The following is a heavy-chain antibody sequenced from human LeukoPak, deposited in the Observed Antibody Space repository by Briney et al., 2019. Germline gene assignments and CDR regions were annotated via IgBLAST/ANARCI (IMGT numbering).Heavy chain of an antibody. CDR3: ARVDSPDFWSGYYPYYFDY. CDR1: GGTFSSYA. Sequence: ASVKVSCKASGGTFSSYAISWVRQAPGQGLEWMGGIIPIFGTANYAQKFQGRVTITTDESTSTAYMELSSLRSEDTAVYYCARVDSPDFWSGYYPYYFDYWGQGALLTVSS. CDR2: IIPIFGTA. J-gene: IGHJ4*02. V-gene: IGHV1-69*05. D-gene: IGHD3-3*01.